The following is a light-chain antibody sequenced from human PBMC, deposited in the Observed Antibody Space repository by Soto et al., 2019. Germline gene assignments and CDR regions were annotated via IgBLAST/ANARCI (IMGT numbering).Light chain of an antibody. CDR3: QQRSNWPPLT. CDR2: DAS. J-gene: IGKJ4*01. Sequence: EIVLTQSPATLSLSPGERATLSCRASQSVSSYLAWYQQKPGQAPRLLISDASNRATGIPARFSGSGSGTEFTLTIISLEPEDFAVYYCQQRSNWPPLTFGGGTKVEIK. V-gene: IGKV3-11*01. CDR1: QSVSSY.